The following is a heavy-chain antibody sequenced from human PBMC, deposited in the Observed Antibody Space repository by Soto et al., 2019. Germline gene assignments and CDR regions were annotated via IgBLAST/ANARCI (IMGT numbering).Heavy chain of an antibody. Sequence: SETLSLTCTVSGGSVSSDIYYWTWIRQPPGKGLEWIGLIYNSGDTNYNPSLKSRVTMSLDTSKNQFSLKLNSVTAADTAVYSCARDPGTAPGRGSPDHCGQGTLVTFSS. CDR1: GGSVSSDIYY. V-gene: IGHV4-61*01. D-gene: IGHD6-25*01. J-gene: IGHJ4*02. CDR3: ARDPGTAPGRGSPDH. CDR2: IYNSGDT.